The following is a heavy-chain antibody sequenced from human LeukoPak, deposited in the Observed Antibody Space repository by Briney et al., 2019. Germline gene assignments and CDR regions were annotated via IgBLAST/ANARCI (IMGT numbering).Heavy chain of an antibody. J-gene: IGHJ6*03. D-gene: IGHD6-6*01. CDR1: GFTFSSYW. Sequence: PGGSLRLSCAASGFTFSSYWMSWVRQAPGKGLEWVANIKQDGSEKYYVDSVKGRFTISRDNAKNSLYLQMNSLRAEDTAVYYCARDTGSSSFYYYYYMDVWGKGTTVTVSS. CDR2: IKQDGSEK. CDR3: ARDTGSSSFYYYYYMDV. V-gene: IGHV3-7*01.